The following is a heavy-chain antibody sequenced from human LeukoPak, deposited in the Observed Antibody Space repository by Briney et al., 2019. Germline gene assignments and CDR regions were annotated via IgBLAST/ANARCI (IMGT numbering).Heavy chain of an antibody. D-gene: IGHD3-9*01. Sequence: PGGSLRLSCAASGFTSSSYWMSWVRQAPGKGLEWVANINQYGSDKYYVDSVKGRFTISRDNAKNSLYLQMNSLRAEDTAVYYCARDRDWVTDYWGQGTLVTVSS. CDR2: INQYGSDK. J-gene: IGHJ4*02. CDR1: GFTSSSYW. V-gene: IGHV3-7*05. CDR3: ARDRDWVTDY.